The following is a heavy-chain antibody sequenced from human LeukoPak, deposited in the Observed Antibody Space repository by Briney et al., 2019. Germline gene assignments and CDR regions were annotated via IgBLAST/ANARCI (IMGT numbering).Heavy chain of an antibody. CDR1: GFTFSSYA. CDR3: AGSPKYSSSWYEYFQH. D-gene: IGHD6-13*01. Sequence: GRSLRLSCAASGFTFSSYAMHWVRQAPGKGLEWVAAISHDASNKYHADSVKGRFTISRDNSKNTVYLQMNSLRAEDTAVYFCAGSPKYSSSWYEYFQHWGQGTLVTVSS. J-gene: IGHJ1*01. V-gene: IGHV3-30*01. CDR2: ISHDASNK.